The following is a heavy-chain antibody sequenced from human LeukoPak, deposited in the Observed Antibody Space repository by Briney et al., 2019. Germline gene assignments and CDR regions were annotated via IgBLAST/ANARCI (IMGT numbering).Heavy chain of an antibody. V-gene: IGHV3-7*01. D-gene: IGHD5-24*01. Sequence: PGGSLRLSCVRSGFTFSDYWMSWVRQAPGKGLEWVANIKQDGSEKDYVDALKGRFTISRDNAKNSLYLQMNSLRAEDTAVYYCARWLELMRNFDWWGQGTLVTVSS. CDR2: IKQDGSEK. J-gene: IGHJ4*02. CDR3: ARWLELMRNFDW. CDR1: GFTFSDYW.